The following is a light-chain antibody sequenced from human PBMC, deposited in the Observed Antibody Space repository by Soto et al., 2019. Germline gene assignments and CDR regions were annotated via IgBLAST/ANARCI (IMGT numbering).Light chain of an antibody. J-gene: IGKJ5*01. CDR3: QQRSNWPIT. CDR1: QSVTTNY. V-gene: IGKV3D-20*02. Sequence: EIVLTQSPGTLSLSPGDTATLSCRASQSVTTNYLAWCQQKPGQAPRLLIYGASSRATGIPVRFSGSGSGTDFTLTISRLEPEDFAVYYCQQRSNWPITFGQGTRLEIK. CDR2: GAS.